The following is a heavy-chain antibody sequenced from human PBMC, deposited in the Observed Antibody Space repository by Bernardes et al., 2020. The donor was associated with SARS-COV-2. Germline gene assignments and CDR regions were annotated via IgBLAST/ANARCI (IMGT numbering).Heavy chain of an antibody. CDR3: ARDRAMDV. J-gene: IGHJ6*02. Sequence: GSLSRSCAASGFTFRRYSMNWVRPAPGKGLEWVSYISSSSGNIYYADSVKGRFTISRDKAKNSLYLQMNSLRAEDTAVYYCARDRAMDVWGQGTTVTVSS. CDR2: ISSSSGNI. V-gene: IGHV3-48*01. CDR1: GFTFRRYS.